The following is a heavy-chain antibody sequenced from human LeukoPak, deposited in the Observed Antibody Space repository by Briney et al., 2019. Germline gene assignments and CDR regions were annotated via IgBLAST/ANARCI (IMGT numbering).Heavy chain of an antibody. CDR3: ARDTYYYGMDV. J-gene: IGHJ6*02. CDR2: INPSGGST. CDR1: GYTFTSYY. V-gene: IGHV1-2*04. Sequence: ASVKVSCKASGYTFTSYYMHWVRQAPGQGLEWMGIINPSGGSTNYAQKFQGWVTMTRDTSISTAYMELSRLRSDDTAVYYCARDTYYYGMDVWGQGTTVTVSS.